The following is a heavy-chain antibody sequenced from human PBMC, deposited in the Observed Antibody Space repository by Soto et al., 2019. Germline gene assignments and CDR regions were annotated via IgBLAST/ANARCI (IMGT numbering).Heavy chain of an antibody. CDR3: ERGRTIFGVVIISNWFDP. CDR2: INHSGST. Sequence: QVQLQQWGAGLLKPSETLSLTCAVYGGSFSGYYWSWIRQPPGKVLEWIGEINHSGSTNYNPSLKIRVTISVDTAKNQFSLKLSYVTAADTAVYYCERGRTIFGVVIISNWFDPWGQGTLVTVSS. D-gene: IGHD3-3*01. J-gene: IGHJ5*02. V-gene: IGHV4-34*01. CDR1: GGSFSGYY.